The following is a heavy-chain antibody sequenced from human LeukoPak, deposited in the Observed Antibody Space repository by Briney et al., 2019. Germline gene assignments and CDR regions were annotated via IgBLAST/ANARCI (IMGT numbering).Heavy chain of an antibody. Sequence: GGSLRLSCAASGFIFSSYWMHWVRQAPGKGLVWVSRINSDGSSISYADSVKGRFTISRDNAKNTLYLQMNSLRPEDTAVYYCASWYQLLSYWGQGTLVTVSS. D-gene: IGHD2-2*01. CDR2: INSDGSSI. CDR3: ASWYQLLSY. CDR1: GFIFSSYW. V-gene: IGHV3-74*01. J-gene: IGHJ4*02.